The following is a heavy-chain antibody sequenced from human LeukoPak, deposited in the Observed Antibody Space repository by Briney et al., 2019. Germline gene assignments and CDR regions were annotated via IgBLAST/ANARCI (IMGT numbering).Heavy chain of an antibody. D-gene: IGHD3-22*01. Sequence: GGSLRLSCAASGFTFSSYWMSWVRQAPGKGLEWVANIKQDGSEKYYVDSVKGRFTISRDNAKNSLYLQMNSLRAEDTAVYYCAKDLDYDSSGYTFDYWGQGTLVTVSS. V-gene: IGHV3-7*01. J-gene: IGHJ4*02. CDR2: IKQDGSEK. CDR1: GFTFSSYW. CDR3: AKDLDYDSSGYTFDY.